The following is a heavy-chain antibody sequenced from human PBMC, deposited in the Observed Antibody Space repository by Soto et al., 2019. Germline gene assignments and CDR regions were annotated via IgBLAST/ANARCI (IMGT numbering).Heavy chain of an antibody. Sequence: PGGSLRLSCAASGFSFIPYPIHWVRQAPGKGLEWVALIAYDGNNKHYADSVKGRFTISRDNSKNTLYLEMNSLRAEDTAVYFCARESGRSEYLFDAFDIWGQGTMVTVSS. CDR3: ARESGRSEYLFDAFDI. CDR1: GFSFIPYP. V-gene: IGHV3-30-3*01. J-gene: IGHJ3*02. D-gene: IGHD2-15*01. CDR2: IAYDGNNK.